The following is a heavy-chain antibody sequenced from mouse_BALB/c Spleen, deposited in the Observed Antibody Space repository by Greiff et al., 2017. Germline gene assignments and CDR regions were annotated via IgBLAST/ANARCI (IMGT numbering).Heavy chain of an antibody. Sequence: QVQLQQSGAELVRPGPSVTISCTASGYAFSSYWMTWVKQRPGQGLEWFGQIYPGDGDTNYNGKFKGKATLTADKSSSTAYMQLSSLTSEDSAVYFCARSGDGYPYYFGYRGQGTTRTGSS. D-gene: IGHD2-3*01. CDR3: ARSGDGYPYYFGY. CDR1: GYAFSSYW. V-gene: IGHV1-80*01. CDR2: IYPGDGDT. J-gene: IGHJ2*01.